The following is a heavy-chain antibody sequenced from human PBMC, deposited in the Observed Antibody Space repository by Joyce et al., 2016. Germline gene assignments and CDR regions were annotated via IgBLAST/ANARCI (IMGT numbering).Heavy chain of an antibody. V-gene: IGHV1-18*01. CDR2: ISTFNGYT. J-gene: IGHJ4*02. Sequence: QIQLLQSGAEVKRPGASVRVPCLTSGYTFTTFSITWVRQAPGQGLEWEGRISTFNGYTTYGQRLQGRITMTTDTSTSTAFMELRSLTSDDTAVYYCARGDYPRYFDYWGQGTLVTVSS. D-gene: IGHD3-16*01. CDR3: ARGDYPRYFDY. CDR1: GYTFTTFS.